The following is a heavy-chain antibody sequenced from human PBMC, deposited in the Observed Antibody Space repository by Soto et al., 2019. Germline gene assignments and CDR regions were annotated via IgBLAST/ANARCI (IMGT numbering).Heavy chain of an antibody. J-gene: IGHJ4*02. CDR3: ARSPGTWRLDF. Sequence: QVQLQESGPGLVEPSGTLSLTCAVSGDSISNINWLSWVRQPPGKGLEWIGEVYHSGATNYNPSLASRVAISGDKSKNQVSLRVTSVTAADTAIWYRARSPGTWRLDFWGQGTLVVVSS. CDR1: GDSISNINW. D-gene: IGHD2-15*01. V-gene: IGHV4-4*02. CDR2: VYHSGAT.